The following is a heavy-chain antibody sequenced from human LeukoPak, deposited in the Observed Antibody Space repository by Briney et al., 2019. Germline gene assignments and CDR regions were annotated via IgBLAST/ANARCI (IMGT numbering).Heavy chain of an antibody. CDR1: GDTLTELS. D-gene: IGHD3-9*01. CDR2: FDPEHGEM. CDR3: ATGGPWDLLKY. Sequence: ASVKVSCKVSGDTLTELSTHWVRQAPGKGLEWMGGFDPEHGEMIYAQKLQGRVTMTEDRSTDTAYMELSSLRSEDKAVYYCATGGPWDLLKYWGQGRLVTVCS. V-gene: IGHV1-24*01. J-gene: IGHJ4*02.